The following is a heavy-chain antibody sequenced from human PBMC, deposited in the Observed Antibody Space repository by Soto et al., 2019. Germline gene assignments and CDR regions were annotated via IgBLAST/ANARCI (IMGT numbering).Heavy chain of an antibody. CDR2: IYWDDDN. D-gene: IGHD3-3*01. Sequence: QITLKESGPTLVKPTQTLTLTCTFSGFSLSTDGVGVGWIRQPPGKALEWLALIYWDDDNRYSPSLKNRLTITRDTSKNEVVLTMTNMDPVDTATYYGAHSLRSTSSRFLEWPIFDPWGQGTLVTVSS. CDR3: AHSLRSTSSRFLEWPIFDP. J-gene: IGHJ5*02. V-gene: IGHV2-5*02. CDR1: GFSLSTDGVG.